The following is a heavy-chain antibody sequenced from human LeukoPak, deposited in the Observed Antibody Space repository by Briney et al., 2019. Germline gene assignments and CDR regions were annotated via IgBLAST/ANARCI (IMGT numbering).Heavy chain of an antibody. CDR3: TKDGAGTYYGIDV. Sequence: GGSLRLSCAASGFTFSNYAMTWVRQAPGKGLEWVSAISETSTYTYYADSVKGRFTISRDNSKNTLFLQMNSLRAEDTAVYYCTKDGAGTYYGIDVWGQGTTVTVSS. CDR1: GFTFSNYA. D-gene: IGHD6-19*01. J-gene: IGHJ6*02. V-gene: IGHV3-23*01. CDR2: ISETSTYT.